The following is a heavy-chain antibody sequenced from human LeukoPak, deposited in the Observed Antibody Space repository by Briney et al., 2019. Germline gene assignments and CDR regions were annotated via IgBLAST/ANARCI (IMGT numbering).Heavy chain of an antibody. CDR3: AKYGFDEVY. J-gene: IGHJ4*02. CDR1: GFTFSNYG. CDR2: INRSGTDT. D-gene: IGHD3-10*01. V-gene: IGHV3-23*05. Sequence: SGGSLRLSCAASGFTFSNYGMSWVRQALGKGLEWVSGINRSGTDTYYADSVKGRFTISRDNSKSTLYLQMSSLRAEDTAVYYCAKYGFDEVYWGQGTLVTVSS.